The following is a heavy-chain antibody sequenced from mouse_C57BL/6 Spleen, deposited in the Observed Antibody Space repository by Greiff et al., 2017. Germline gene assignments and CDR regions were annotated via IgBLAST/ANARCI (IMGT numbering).Heavy chain of an antibody. CDR1: GFTFSDYG. CDR3: ATETGTVFDY. CDR2: ISSGSSTI. J-gene: IGHJ2*01. D-gene: IGHD4-1*01. Sequence: EVQLVESGGGLVKPGGSLKLSCAASGFTFSDYGMHWVRQAPEKGLEWVAYISSGSSTIYYADTVKGRFTISRDNAKNTLFLQMTSLRSEDTAMYYCATETGTVFDYWGQGTTLTVSS. V-gene: IGHV5-17*01.